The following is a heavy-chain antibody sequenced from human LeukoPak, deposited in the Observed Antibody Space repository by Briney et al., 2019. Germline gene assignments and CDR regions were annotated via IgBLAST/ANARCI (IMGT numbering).Heavy chain of an antibody. CDR1: GGSISSYY. Sequence: SETLSLTCTVSGGSISSYYWGWIRQPPGKGLEWIGYIYYSGSTNYNPSLKSRVTIPVDTSKNQFSLKLSSVTAADTAVYYCARLSIAVAGIDYWGQGTLVTVSS. V-gene: IGHV4-59*08. CDR2: IYYSGST. D-gene: IGHD6-19*01. J-gene: IGHJ4*02. CDR3: ARLSIAVAGIDY.